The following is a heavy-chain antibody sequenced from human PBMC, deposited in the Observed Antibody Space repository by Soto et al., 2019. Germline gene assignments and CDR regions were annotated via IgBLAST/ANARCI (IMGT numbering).Heavy chain of an antibody. CDR1: GYTFTGYY. D-gene: IGHD2-15*01. J-gene: IGHJ4*02. CDR3: ARYWSGGSFYSRHFDY. V-gene: IGHV1-2*02. Sequence: GASVKVSFKASGYTFTGYYMHWVRQAPGQGHEWMGWINPNSGGTNYAQKFQGRVTMTRDTSISTAYMELSRLRSDDTAVYYCARYWSGGSFYSRHFDYWGQGALVTVSS. CDR2: INPNSGGT.